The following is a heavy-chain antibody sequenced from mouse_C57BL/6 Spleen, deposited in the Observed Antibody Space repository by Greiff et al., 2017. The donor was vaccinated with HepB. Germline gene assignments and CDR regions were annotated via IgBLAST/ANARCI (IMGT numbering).Heavy chain of an antibody. CDR2: INPNNGGT. CDR1: GYTFTDYN. CDR3: ARMGGYSWFAY. Sequence: VHVKQSGPELVKPGASVKIPCKASGYTFTDYNMDWVKQSHGKSLEWIGDINPNNGGTIYNQKFKGKATLTVDKSSSTAYMELRSLTSEDTAVYYCARMGGYSWFAYWGQGTLVTVSA. D-gene: IGHD2-3*01. V-gene: IGHV1-18*01. J-gene: IGHJ3*01.